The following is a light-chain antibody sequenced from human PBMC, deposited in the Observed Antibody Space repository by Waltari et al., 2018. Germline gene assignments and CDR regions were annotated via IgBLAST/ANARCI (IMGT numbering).Light chain of an antibody. J-gene: IGKJ1*01. CDR2: DAS. CDR1: QRVSGY. CDR3: QHRRNWPWT. Sequence: EIVLTQSPATLSLSPGERATLSCRASQRVSGYLGWYQTKAGQAPRLLIYDASNRATGIPARFSGSGSGTDFTLTISSLEPEDFAIYYCQHRRNWPWTFGQGTKVEI. V-gene: IGKV3-11*01.